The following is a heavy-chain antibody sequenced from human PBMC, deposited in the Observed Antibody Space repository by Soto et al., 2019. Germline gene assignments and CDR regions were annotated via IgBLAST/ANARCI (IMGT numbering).Heavy chain of an antibody. CDR3: AKGTQDYCSGGSCYSFFDY. D-gene: IGHD2-15*01. J-gene: IGHJ4*02. CDR1: GFTFSSYA. V-gene: IGHV3-23*01. CDR2: ISGSGGST. Sequence: PGGSLRLSCAASGFTFSSYAMSWVRQAPGKGLEWVSAISGSGGSTYYADSVKGRFTISRDNSKNTLYLQMNSLRAEDTAVYYCAKGTQDYCSGGSCYSFFDYWGQGTLVTVSS.